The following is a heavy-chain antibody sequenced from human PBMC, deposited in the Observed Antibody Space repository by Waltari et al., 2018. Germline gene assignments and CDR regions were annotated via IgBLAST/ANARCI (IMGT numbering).Heavy chain of an antibody. CDR2: ISSSSSYI. CDR1: GFTFSSYS. CDR3: ARDGGAYCGGDCYSFDY. Sequence: EVQLVESGGGLVKPGGSLRLSCAASGFTFSSYSMNWVRQAPGKGLEWVSCISSSSSYIYYADSVKGRFTSSRDNAKNSLYLQMNSLRAEDTAVYYCARDGGAYCGGDCYSFDYWGQGTLVTVSS. D-gene: IGHD2-21*01. J-gene: IGHJ4*02. V-gene: IGHV3-21*01.